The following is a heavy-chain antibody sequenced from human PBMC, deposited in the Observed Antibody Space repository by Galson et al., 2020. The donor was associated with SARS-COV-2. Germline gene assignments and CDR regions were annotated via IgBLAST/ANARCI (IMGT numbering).Heavy chain of an antibody. J-gene: IGHJ4*02. CDR2: IYSEGSST. D-gene: IGHD7-27*01. CDR3: ARGDMGNDYFDY. V-gene: IGHV3-74*01. Sequence: LSLTCAASGFTFSSYWMHWVRQAPGKGLVWVSRIYSEGSSTSYADSVKGRFTISRDNAKNTLYLQMNSLRAEDTAVYYCARGDMGNDYFDYWGQGTLVTVSS. CDR1: GFTFSSYW.